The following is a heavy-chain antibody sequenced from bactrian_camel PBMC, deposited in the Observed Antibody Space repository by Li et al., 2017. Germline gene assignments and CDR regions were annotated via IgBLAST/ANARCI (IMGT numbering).Heavy chain of an antibody. V-gene: IGHV3S1*01. J-gene: IGHJ4*01. CDR1: GYKYSSYC. CDR2: IYAADGTT. CDR3: AAAQGRVCKFYGSWEASFSD. Sequence: HVQLVESGGGSVQAGGSLRLSCAYSGYKYSSYCMGWFRQTPGKEREGVAVIYAADGTTYYVDSVRGRITISQDSAKNILYLQMNSLKSEDTAMYYCAAAQGRVCKFYGSWEASFSDWGQGTQVTVS. D-gene: IGHD6*01.